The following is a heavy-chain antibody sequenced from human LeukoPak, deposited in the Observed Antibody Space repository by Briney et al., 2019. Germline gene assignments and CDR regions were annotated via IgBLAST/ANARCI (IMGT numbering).Heavy chain of an antibody. V-gene: IGHV3-23*01. Sequence: PGGSLRLSCAASGFTLSSYAMSWVRQGPGKGLEWVSAISVSGNTYHADSVKGRFTISRDNAKNSLYVQMNSLRAEDTAVYYCARDRPKSYGDYSGYFDYWGQGTLVTVSS. CDR1: GFTLSSYA. D-gene: IGHD4-17*01. J-gene: IGHJ4*02. CDR2: ISVSGNT. CDR3: ARDRPKSYGDYSGYFDY.